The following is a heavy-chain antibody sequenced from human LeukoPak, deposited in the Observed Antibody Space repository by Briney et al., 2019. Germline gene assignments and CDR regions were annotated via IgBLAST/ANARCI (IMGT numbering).Heavy chain of an antibody. D-gene: IGHD3-10*01. CDR1: GFTFSSYW. Sequence: PGGSLRLSCAASGFTFSSYWMSWVRQAPGKGLEWVANIKQDGSEKYYVDSVKGRFTISRDNAKNSLYLQMNGLRAEDTAVYYCAREILLWFGELFGAFDIWGQGTVVTVSS. V-gene: IGHV3-7*03. CDR3: AREILLWFGELFGAFDI. CDR2: IKQDGSEK. J-gene: IGHJ3*02.